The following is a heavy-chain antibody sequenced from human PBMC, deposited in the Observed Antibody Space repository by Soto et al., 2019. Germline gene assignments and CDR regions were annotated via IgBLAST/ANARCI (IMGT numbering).Heavy chain of an antibody. CDR3: AKDRSTYYLVPPFDP. Sequence: GGSMRDCKGAAEGTIGSFGGSWVRQAPGKGLEWVSAISGSGGSTYYADSVKGRFTISRDNSKNTLYLQMNSLRAEDTAVYYCAKDRSTYYLVPPFDPWGQGTLVTVSS. CDR1: EGTIGSFG. CDR2: ISGSGGST. D-gene: IGHD3-10*01. V-gene: IGHV3-23*01. J-gene: IGHJ5*02.